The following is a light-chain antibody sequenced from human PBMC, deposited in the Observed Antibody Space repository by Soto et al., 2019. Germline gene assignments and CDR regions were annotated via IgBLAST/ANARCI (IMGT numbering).Light chain of an antibody. CDR1: QSLLHSSGRNY. V-gene: IGKV2-28*01. Sequence: DIVLTQSPLSLPVTPGEPASISCRSSQSLLHSSGRNYLHWYLQKPGQSPQLLIYLGSNRASGVPDRFSGGGSGTDFTLKISRVEAEDVGIYYCMQALQNPLTFGGGTKVDIK. CDR3: MQALQNPLT. J-gene: IGKJ4*01. CDR2: LGS.